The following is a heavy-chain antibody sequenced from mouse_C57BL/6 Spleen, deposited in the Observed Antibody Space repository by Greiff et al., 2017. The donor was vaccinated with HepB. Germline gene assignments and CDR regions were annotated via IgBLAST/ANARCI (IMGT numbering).Heavy chain of an antibody. J-gene: IGHJ2*01. CDR1: GYTFTSYG. CDR2: IYPRSGNT. Sequence: VKLVESGAELARPGASVKLSCKASGYTFTSYGISWVKQRTGQGLEWIGEIYPRSGNTYYNEKFKGKATLTADKSSSTAYMELRSLTSEDSAVYFCTRSEFITTVVGDYWGQGTTLTVSS. V-gene: IGHV1-81*01. D-gene: IGHD1-1*01. CDR3: TRSEFITTVVGDY.